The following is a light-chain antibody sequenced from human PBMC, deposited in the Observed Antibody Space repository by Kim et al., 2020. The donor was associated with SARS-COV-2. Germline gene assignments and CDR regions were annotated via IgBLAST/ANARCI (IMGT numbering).Light chain of an antibody. CDR2: QDT. CDR1: NLGNKY. Sequence: VSPGQTARIPCSGNNLGNKYTSWYQQRPGQSPVLVIYQDTKRPSGIPELFSGSNSGTTATLTISGTQAMDEADYYCQAWDSDNMVFGGGTQLTVL. J-gene: IGLJ2*01. V-gene: IGLV3-1*01. CDR3: QAWDSDNMV.